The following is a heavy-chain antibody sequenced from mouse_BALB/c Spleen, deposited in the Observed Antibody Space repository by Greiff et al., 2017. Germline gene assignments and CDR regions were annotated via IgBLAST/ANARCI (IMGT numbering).Heavy chain of an antibody. J-gene: IGHJ4*01. D-gene: IGHD1-1*01. Sequence: EVQLQESGGGLVKPGGSLKLSCAASGFTFSDYYMYWVRQTPEKRLEWVATISDGGSYTYYPDSVKGRFTISRDNAKNNLYLQMSSLKSEDTAMYYCARDYYGSLYAMDYWGQGTAVTVSS. CDR3: ARDYYGSLYAMDY. CDR2: ISDGGSYT. V-gene: IGHV5-4*02. CDR1: GFTFSDYY.